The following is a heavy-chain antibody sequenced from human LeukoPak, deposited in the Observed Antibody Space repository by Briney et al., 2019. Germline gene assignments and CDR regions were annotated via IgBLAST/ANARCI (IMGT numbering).Heavy chain of an antibody. D-gene: IGHD6-13*01. CDR1: GFTFSSYA. Sequence: GGSLRLSCAASGFTFSSYAMHWVRQAPGKGLEWVAVITYDGSNKYYADSVKGRFTISRDNSKNTLYLQMNSLRAEDTAVYYCASLAAVDTWWGQGTLVTVSS. CDR2: ITYDGSNK. J-gene: IGHJ4*02. CDR3: ASLAAVDTW. V-gene: IGHV3-30-3*01.